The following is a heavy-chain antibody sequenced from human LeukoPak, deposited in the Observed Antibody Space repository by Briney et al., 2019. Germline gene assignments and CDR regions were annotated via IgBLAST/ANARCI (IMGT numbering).Heavy chain of an antibody. Sequence: SVKVSCKASGGTFSSYAISWVRQAPGQGLEWMGGIIPIFGTANYAQKFQGRVTITADESTSTAYMELSSLRSEDTAVYYCARGADLPYYMDVWVKGTTVTVSS. V-gene: IGHV1-69*01. CDR2: IIPIFGTA. CDR3: ARGADLPYYMDV. CDR1: GGTFSSYA. J-gene: IGHJ6*03.